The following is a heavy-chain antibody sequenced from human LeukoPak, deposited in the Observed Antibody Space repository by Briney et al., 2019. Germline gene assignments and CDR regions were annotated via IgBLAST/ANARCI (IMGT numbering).Heavy chain of an antibody. CDR3: AREGRYDILTAYYPLNN. CDR2: IYIDGKT. V-gene: IGHV3-66*02. D-gene: IGHD3-9*01. Sequence: PGGSLRLSCAASGFRFSTHDLNWVRLAPGKGLECVSVIYIDGKTFYAESVKGRFTISRDNSKNTLYLQMNSLRPEDTAVYYCAREGRYDILTAYYPLNNWGQGARVTVSS. CDR1: GFRFSTHD. J-gene: IGHJ4*02.